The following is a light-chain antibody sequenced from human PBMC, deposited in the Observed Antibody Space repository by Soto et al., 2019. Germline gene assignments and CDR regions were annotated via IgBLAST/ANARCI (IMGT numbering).Light chain of an antibody. CDR2: DAS. V-gene: IGKV3-11*01. CDR3: QQRTNWSLT. CDR1: QSVTTF. Sequence: EIVLTQSPVTLSLSPGERATLSCRASQSVTTFLAWYQQKPGQAPRLLIYDASKRATGIPARFSGSGSGTDFTLTISSLEPEEFAVYYCQQRTNWSLTFGGGTKVEIK. J-gene: IGKJ4*01.